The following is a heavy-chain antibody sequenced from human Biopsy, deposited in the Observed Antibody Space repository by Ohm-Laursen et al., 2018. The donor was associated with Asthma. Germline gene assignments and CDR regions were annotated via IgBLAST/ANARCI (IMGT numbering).Heavy chain of an antibody. V-gene: IGHV3-30*18. J-gene: IGHJ4*02. CDR3: AKDVFPGWELRRGPDY. D-gene: IGHD1-26*01. CDR2: ISFDGSNK. CDR1: GFTFSNYG. Sequence: SLRLSCAASGFTFSNYGMHWVRQAPGKGLDWVAVISFDGSNKNYTDSVKGRFTISRDNSRNTLHLQMHSLRAEDTAVYYCAKDVFPGWELRRGPDYWGQGTLVTVSS.